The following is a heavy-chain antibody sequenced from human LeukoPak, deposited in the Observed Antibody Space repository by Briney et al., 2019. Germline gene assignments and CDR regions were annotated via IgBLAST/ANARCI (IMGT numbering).Heavy chain of an antibody. J-gene: IGHJ2*01. D-gene: IGHD2-2*01. CDR1: GGSISSGGYY. CDR3: ARRYCSSTSCSDWYFDL. V-gene: IGHV4-31*03. Sequence: SQTLSLTCTVSGGSISSGGYYWSWIRQHPGKGLEWIGYIYYSGSTYYNPSLKSRVTISVDTSKNQFSLKLSSVTAADTAVYYCARRYCSSTSCSDWYFDLWGRGTLVTVSS. CDR2: IYYSGST.